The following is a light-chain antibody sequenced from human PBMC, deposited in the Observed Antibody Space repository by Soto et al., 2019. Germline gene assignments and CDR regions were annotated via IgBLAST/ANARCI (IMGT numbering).Light chain of an antibody. Sequence: EIVLTQSPGTLSLSPGERATLSCRASQSISSSYLAWYQQNPGQAPRLLIYGASSRATGIPDRFSGSGAGTDFTLTISGLEPEDFSVYYCQQYGSSPFTFGPGTKVDIK. J-gene: IGKJ3*01. CDR3: QQYGSSPFT. CDR1: QSISSSY. CDR2: GAS. V-gene: IGKV3-20*01.